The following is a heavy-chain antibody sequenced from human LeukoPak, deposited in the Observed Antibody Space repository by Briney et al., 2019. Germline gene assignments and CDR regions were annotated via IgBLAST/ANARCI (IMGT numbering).Heavy chain of an antibody. V-gene: IGHV3-21*05. CDR1: GFTFSSYS. Sequence: GGSLRLSCAASGFTFSSYSMNWIRQAPGKGLEWVSDIHSSSSYTNYADSMKGRFTISRDNAKNSLYLQMKSLRAEDTAVYYCARTGDYESFDYWGQGTLVTVSS. CDR3: ARTGDYESFDY. D-gene: IGHD4-17*01. CDR2: IHSSSSYT. J-gene: IGHJ4*02.